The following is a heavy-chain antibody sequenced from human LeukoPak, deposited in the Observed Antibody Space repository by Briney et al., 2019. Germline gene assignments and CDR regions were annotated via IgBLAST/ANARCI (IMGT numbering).Heavy chain of an antibody. CDR2: ISAYNGNT. CDR1: GYTFTSYG. J-gene: IGHJ4*02. CDR3: ARDPNYYGSGSYGSYFDY. Sequence: ASVKVSCKASGYTFTSYGISWVRQAPGQGLEWMGWISAYNGNTNYAQKLQGRVTMTTDTSTSTAYMELRSLRSDDTAVYYCARDPNYYGSGSYGSYFDYWGQGTLVTVSS. V-gene: IGHV1-18*01. D-gene: IGHD3-10*01.